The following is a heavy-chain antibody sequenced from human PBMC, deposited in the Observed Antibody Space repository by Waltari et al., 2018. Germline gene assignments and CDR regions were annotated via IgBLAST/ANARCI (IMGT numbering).Heavy chain of an antibody. CDR3: ARDLDY. CDR2: IYHSGTT. CDR1: GYSISSGYY. Sequence: QVQLQESGPGLVKPSETLSLTCAVSGYSISSGYYWGWIRPPPGKGLEWIGSIYHSGTTYYNPSLKSRVTISVDTSKNQFSLKLSSVTAADTAVCYCARDLDYWGQGTLVTVSS. V-gene: IGHV4-38-2*01. J-gene: IGHJ4*02.